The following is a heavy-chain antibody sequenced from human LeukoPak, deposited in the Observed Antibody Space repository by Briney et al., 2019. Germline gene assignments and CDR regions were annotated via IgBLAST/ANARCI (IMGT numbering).Heavy chain of an antibody. CDR1: GFTVSSNY. CDR3: AGGPQLVPTHY. Sequence: PGGSLRLSCAASGFTVSSNYMSWVRQAPGKGLEWVSVIYSGGSTYYADSVKGRFTISRDKSKNTLYLQMNSLRAEDTAVYYCAGGPQLVPTHYWGQGTLVTVSS. D-gene: IGHD6-6*01. CDR2: IYSGGST. J-gene: IGHJ4*02. V-gene: IGHV3-53*01.